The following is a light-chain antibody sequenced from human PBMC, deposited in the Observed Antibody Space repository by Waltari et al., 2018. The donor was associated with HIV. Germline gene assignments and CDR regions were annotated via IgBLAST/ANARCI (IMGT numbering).Light chain of an antibody. V-gene: IGLV2-14*01. J-gene: IGLJ3*02. CDR3: SSYTSSDTPYWV. Sequence: QSALTQPASVSGSLGHSITISCTRSRTDIGAFHHVSWYQHHPDRPPKLLIYEVRNRPLGVSNRFSGSKSGDTASLTISGLQAEDEAHYFCSSYTSSDTPYWVFGGGTKLTVL. CDR1: RTDIGAFHH. CDR2: EVR.